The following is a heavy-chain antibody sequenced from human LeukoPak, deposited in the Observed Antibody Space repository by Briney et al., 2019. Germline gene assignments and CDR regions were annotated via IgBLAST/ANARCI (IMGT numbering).Heavy chain of an antibody. V-gene: IGHV4-59*01. D-gene: IGHD3-10*01. Sequence: LETLSLTCTVSGGSISSYYWSWIRQPPGKGLEWIGYIYYSGSTNYNPSLKSRVTISVDTSKNQFSLKLSSVTAADTAVYYCASKTSYGSGSYYTGSPYYYYGMDVWGQGTTVTVSS. CDR1: GGSISSYY. J-gene: IGHJ6*02. CDR2: IYYSGST. CDR3: ASKTSYGSGSYYTGSPYYYYGMDV.